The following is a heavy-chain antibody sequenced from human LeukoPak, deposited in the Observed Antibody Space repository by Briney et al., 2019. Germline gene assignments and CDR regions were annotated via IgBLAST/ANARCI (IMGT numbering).Heavy chain of an antibody. V-gene: IGHV4-30-4*08. J-gene: IGHJ4*02. Sequence: PSETLSLTCTVSGGSISSGDYYWSWIRQPPVKGLEWIGYIYYSGSTYHNPSLKSRVTISVDTSKNQFSLKLSSVTAADTAVYYCARSYYDILTGYRNFDYWGQGTLVTVSS. D-gene: IGHD3-9*01. CDR3: ARSYYDILTGYRNFDY. CDR1: GGSISSGDYY. CDR2: IYYSGST.